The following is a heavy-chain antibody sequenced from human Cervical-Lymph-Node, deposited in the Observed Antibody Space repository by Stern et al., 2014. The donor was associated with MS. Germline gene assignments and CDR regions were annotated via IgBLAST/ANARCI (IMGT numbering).Heavy chain of an antibody. V-gene: IGHV2-70*04. Sequence: QVNLRESGPALVKPTQTLKLTCTFSGFSLSTSGMRVSWIRQPPGKALEWLASIGWDDDKFYSTSLKTRLTISKDTSKNQVVLTMTNMDPVDTATYYCARSPPYYEFWNDYYYFDYWGQGTLVAVSS. CDR2: IGWDDDK. D-gene: IGHD3-3*01. CDR3: ARSPPYYEFWNDYYYFDY. CDR1: GFSLSTSGMR. J-gene: IGHJ4*02.